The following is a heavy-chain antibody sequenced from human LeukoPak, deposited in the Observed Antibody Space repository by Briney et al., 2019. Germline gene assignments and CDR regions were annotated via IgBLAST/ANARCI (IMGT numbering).Heavy chain of an antibody. CDR1: GFTFSSYS. CDR2: ISSSSYI. J-gene: IGHJ4*02. V-gene: IGHV3-21*04. Sequence: GGSLRLSCAASGFTFSSYSMNWVRQAPGKGLEWVSSISSSSYIYYADSVKGRFTISRDNSKNTLYLQMNSLRAEDTAVYYCAEDRVYYDFWSGLLSSWGQGTLVTVSS. CDR3: AEDRVYYDFWSGLLSS. D-gene: IGHD3-3*01.